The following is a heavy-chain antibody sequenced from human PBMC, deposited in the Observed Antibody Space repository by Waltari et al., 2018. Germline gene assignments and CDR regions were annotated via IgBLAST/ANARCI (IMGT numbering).Heavy chain of an antibody. CDR1: GYSFTTYV. J-gene: IGHJ4*01. CDR2: LSPFSGQT. V-gene: IGHV1-18*01. Sequence: QIHLVQSGPETQTPGASVKVSCQPSGYSFTTYVISWVRQAPGQGLEWVGWLSPFSGQTHYAQKFQDRVAMTADTAAATAYMELKSLRSDDTAFYYCATSYSWNGLEYWGHGTLVTVFS. CDR3: ATSYSWNGLEY. D-gene: IGHD1-26*01.